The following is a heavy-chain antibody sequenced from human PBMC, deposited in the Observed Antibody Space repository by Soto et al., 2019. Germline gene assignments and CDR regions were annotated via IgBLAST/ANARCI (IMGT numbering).Heavy chain of an antibody. CDR3: ATGKEGSGTYYDY. Sequence: GGSLRLSCAASGFTFSNYAMHWVRQAPGKGLEWVAVISYDGSNKYYADSVKGRFTISRDNSKNTVYLQMNSLRAEDTAVYYCATGKEGSGTYYDYWGQGTLVTVSS. CDR1: GFTFSNYA. J-gene: IGHJ4*02. D-gene: IGHD3-10*01. V-gene: IGHV3-30-3*01. CDR2: ISYDGSNK.